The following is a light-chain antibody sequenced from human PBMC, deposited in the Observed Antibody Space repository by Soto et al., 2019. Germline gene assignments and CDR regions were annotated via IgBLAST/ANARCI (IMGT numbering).Light chain of an antibody. J-gene: IGKJ1*01. CDR3: QKYNNAPWT. CDR2: AAS. V-gene: IGKV1-27*01. Sequence: DIQMTQSPSSLSASVGDRVTITCRASQDISNYLVWYQQRPGKTPKLLIYAASTLQSGVPSRFSGGGSGTDFTLTNSSLQPEDVATSYCQKYNNAPWTVGQGTKVEIK. CDR1: QDISNY.